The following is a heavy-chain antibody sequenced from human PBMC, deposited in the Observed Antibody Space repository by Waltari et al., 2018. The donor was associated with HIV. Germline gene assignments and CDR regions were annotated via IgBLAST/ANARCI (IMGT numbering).Heavy chain of an antibody. Sequence: EAQLLESGGGLVQPGGSLRVSCVGSGFTFSNYAMIWVRPAPWKGLEWVSAIAASYPNTYYSDSVRGRFTVSKDNSENSLHLQMNSLRAEDTALYYCARIYVSGAFDIWGQGTVVTVSS. CDR3: ARIYVSGAFDI. V-gene: IGHV3-23*01. D-gene: IGHD3-10*01. CDR2: IAASYPNT. J-gene: IGHJ3*02. CDR1: GFTFSNYA.